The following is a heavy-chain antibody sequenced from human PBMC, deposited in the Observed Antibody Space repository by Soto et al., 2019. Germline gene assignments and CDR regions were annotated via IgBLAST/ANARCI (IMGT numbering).Heavy chain of an antibody. CDR1: GGSISSGGYY. Sequence: QVQLQESGPGLVKPSQTLSLTCTVSGGSISSGGYYWSWIRQHPGKGLEWIGYIYYSGGTYYNPSLTRRVTISVDTSKNQFSLKLSSVTAADTAVYYCARVAVDIVVVPAAPNWFDPWGQGTLVTVSS. J-gene: IGHJ5*02. D-gene: IGHD2-2*01. CDR3: ARVAVDIVVVPAAPNWFDP. CDR2: IYYSGGT. V-gene: IGHV4-31*03.